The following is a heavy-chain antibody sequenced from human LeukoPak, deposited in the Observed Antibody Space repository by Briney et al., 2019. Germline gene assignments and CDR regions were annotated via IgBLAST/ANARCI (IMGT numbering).Heavy chain of an antibody. CDR2: ISGSGGST. Sequence: PGGSLRLSCAASGFTFSSYAMSWVRQAPGEGLEWVSAISGSGGSTYYADSVKGRFTISRDNSKNTLYLQMNSLRAEDTAVYYCATNPGYDFWSSLNYYYYMDGWGKGTTVTVSS. CDR3: ATNPGYDFWSSLNYYYYMDG. CDR1: GFTFSSYA. D-gene: IGHD3-3*01. V-gene: IGHV3-23*01. J-gene: IGHJ6*03.